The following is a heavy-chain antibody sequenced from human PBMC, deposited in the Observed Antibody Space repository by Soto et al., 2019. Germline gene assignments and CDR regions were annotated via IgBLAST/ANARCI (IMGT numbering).Heavy chain of an antibody. V-gene: IGHV3-23*01. CDR1: GFTFSLSA. CDR2: ISGGGGST. CDR3: AKGPEYDILTGCDY. Sequence: EVQLLESGGGFVQPGESLRLSCVASGFTFSLSAMSWVRQAPGRGLGWVSSISGGGGSTEYTDSVKGRFTISRDNSKDTVHLHMNSLRAEDTAVYYCAKGPEYDILTGCDYWGQGALVTVSS. D-gene: IGHD3-9*01. J-gene: IGHJ4*02.